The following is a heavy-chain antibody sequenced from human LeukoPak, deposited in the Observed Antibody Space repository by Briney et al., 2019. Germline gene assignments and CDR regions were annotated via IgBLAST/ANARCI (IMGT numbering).Heavy chain of an antibody. CDR2: IIPIFGTA. Sequence: SVKVSCKASGGTFRSYAMSWVRQAPGQGLEWMGGIIPIFGTANYAQKFQGRVTITADESTSTAYMELSSLRSEDTAVYYCARDSITMVRGVIQDYYYYGMDVWGQGTTVTVSS. V-gene: IGHV1-69*13. CDR3: ARDSITMVRGVIQDYYYYGMDV. J-gene: IGHJ6*02. CDR1: GGTFRSYA. D-gene: IGHD3-10*01.